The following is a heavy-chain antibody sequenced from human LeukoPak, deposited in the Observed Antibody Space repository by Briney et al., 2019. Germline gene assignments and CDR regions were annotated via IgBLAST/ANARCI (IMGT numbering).Heavy chain of an antibody. V-gene: IGHV3-48*03. CDR2: ISSSGSTI. Sequence: PGGSLRLSCAASGFTFSSYEMNWVRQAPGKGLEWVSYISSSGSTIYYADSVKGRFTVSRDNAKNSLYLQMNSLRAEDTAVYYCARSPNYKGYFDYWGQGTLVPVSS. D-gene: IGHD5-24*01. CDR3: ARSPNYKGYFDY. J-gene: IGHJ4*02. CDR1: GFTFSSYE.